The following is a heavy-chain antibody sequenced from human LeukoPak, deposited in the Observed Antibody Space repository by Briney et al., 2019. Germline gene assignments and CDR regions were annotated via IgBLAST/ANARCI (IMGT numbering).Heavy chain of an antibody. V-gene: IGHV4-4*02. J-gene: IGHJ4*02. Sequence: SETLSLTCAVSGGSISSSNWWSWVRQPPGKGLEWIGEIYHSGSTNYNPSLKSRVTISVDTSKNQFSLKLSSVIAADTAVYYCTRVRREVLWFGELKPYYFDYWGQGTLVTVSS. CDR1: GGSISSSNW. D-gene: IGHD3-10*01. CDR3: TRVRREVLWFGELKPYYFDY. CDR2: IYHSGST.